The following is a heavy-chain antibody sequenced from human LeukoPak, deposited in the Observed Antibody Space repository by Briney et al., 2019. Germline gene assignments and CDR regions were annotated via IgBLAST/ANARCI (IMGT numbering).Heavy chain of an antibody. D-gene: IGHD2-15*01. J-gene: IGHJ6*02. CDR1: GDPISSYY. Sequence: SETLSLTCTVPGDPISSYYWSWIRQPPGKGLEWIGYIYYSGSTNYNPSLKSRVTISVDTSKNQFSLKLSSVTAADTAVYYCARAEYCSGGSCSPYYYYGMDVWGQGTTVTVSS. CDR2: IYYSGST. V-gene: IGHV4-59*01. CDR3: ARAEYCSGGSCSPYYYYGMDV.